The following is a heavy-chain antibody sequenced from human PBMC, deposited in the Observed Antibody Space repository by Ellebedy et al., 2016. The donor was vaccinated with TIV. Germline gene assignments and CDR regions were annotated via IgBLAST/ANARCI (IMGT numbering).Heavy chain of an antibody. CDR2: ISGNGGTT. V-gene: IGHV3-23*01. J-gene: IGHJ6*02. D-gene: IGHD3-10*01. CDR3: AKDRGDFAYGMDV. CDR1: GFTFTNYA. Sequence: GESLKISCAASGFTFTNYAMNWARQAPGKGLEWVSAISGNGGTTYYADSVKGRFTISRDNSKNTLYLQMNSLRAEDTAVYYCAKDRGDFAYGMDVWGQGTTVTVSS.